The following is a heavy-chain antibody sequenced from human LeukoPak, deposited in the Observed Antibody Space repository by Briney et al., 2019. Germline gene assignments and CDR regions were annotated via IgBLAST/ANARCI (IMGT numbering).Heavy chain of an antibody. CDR1: GFTFSSYS. J-gene: IGHJ5*02. Sequence: PGGSLRLSCAASGFTFSSYSMSWVRQAPGKGLEWVSYISSSSSTIYYADSVKGRFTISRDNAKNSLYLQMNSLRAEDTAVYYCAKTMTTVSLAFDPWGQGTLVTVSS. V-gene: IGHV3-48*04. CDR3: AKTMTTVSLAFDP. D-gene: IGHD4-17*01. CDR2: ISSSSSTI.